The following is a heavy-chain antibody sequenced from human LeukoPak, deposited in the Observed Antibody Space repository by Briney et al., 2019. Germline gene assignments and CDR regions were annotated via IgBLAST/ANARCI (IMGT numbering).Heavy chain of an antibody. J-gene: IGHJ4*02. CDR3: ARDRCSSTSCYDDY. Sequence: ASVKVSCKASGYTFTIYSITWVRQAPGQGLEWMGWISAYNGNTNYAQKFQGRVTMTTDTSTSTAYMELRSLGSDDTAVYYCARDRCSSTSCYDDYWGQGTLVTVSS. V-gene: IGHV1-18*01. D-gene: IGHD2-2*01. CDR2: ISAYNGNT. CDR1: GYTFTIYS.